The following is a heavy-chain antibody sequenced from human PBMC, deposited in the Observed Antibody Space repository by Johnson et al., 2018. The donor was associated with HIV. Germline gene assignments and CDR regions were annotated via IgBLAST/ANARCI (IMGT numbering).Heavy chain of an antibody. J-gene: IGHJ3*01. CDR1: GFTFSSYA. CDR3: ARDDTGYSSSFDAFDV. D-gene: IGHD6-13*01. CDR2: ISYDGSNK. V-gene: IGHV3-30-3*01. Sequence: QVQLVESGGGVVQPGRSLRLSCAASGFTFSSYAMHWVRQAPGKGLEWVAVISYDGSNKYYADSVKGRFTSSRDNSKNSLSLQMNSLRAEDTAVYYCARDDTGYSSSFDAFDVWGQGTMVTVSS.